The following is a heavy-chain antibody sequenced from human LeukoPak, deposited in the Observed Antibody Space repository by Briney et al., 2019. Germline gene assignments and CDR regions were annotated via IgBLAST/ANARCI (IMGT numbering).Heavy chain of an antibody. CDR2: ISGSGGGT. J-gene: IGHJ1*01. D-gene: IGHD2-8*02. CDR1: GFTFSSYA. V-gene: IGHV3-23*01. CDR3: AKGLVGTEYFQH. Sequence: GGSLRLSCAASGFTFSSYAMSWVRQAPGKGLEWISTISGSGGGTYYADSVKGRFTISRDSSKNTLSLQMNSLRAEDTAVYHCAKGLVGTEYFQHWGQGTLVTVSS.